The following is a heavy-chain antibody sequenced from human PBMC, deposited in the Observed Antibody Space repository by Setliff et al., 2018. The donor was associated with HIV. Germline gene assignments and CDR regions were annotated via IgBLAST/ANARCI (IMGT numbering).Heavy chain of an antibody. V-gene: IGHV4-31*03. Sequence: SETLSLTCTVSGVSVSSGGYDWSWIRQHPGKGLEWIGYVYHTATTYFNPSLKSRSTISVDTSKNQFSLKLGFVTAADTAVYYCARGESTTWDLAEYFQHWGHGTLVTVSS. CDR3: ARGESTTWDLAEYFQH. CDR2: VYHTATT. J-gene: IGHJ1*01. D-gene: IGHD2-2*01. CDR1: GVSVSSGGYD.